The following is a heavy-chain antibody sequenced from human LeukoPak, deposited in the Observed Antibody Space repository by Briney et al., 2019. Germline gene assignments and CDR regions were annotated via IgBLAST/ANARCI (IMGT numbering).Heavy chain of an antibody. CDR3: ARHVAIGIRAFDF. CDR2: ISGPGETT. CDR1: GFTFSTYV. V-gene: IGHV3-23*01. Sequence: PGGSLRLSCAVSGFTFSTYVMSWVRQAPGKGLEWVSVISGPGETTYYADSVKGRFTISRDNSMNMLYLHMNSLRAEDTAVYYCARHVAIGIRAFDFWGQGTMVTVSS. J-gene: IGHJ3*01. D-gene: IGHD1-14*01.